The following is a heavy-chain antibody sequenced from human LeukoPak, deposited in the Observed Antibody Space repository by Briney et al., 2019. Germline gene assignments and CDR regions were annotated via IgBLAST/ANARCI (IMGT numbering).Heavy chain of an antibody. Sequence: GGSLRLSCAASGFTFSSYAMSWVRQAPGKGLEWVSVIYSGGSTYYADSVKGRFTISRDNSKNTLYLQMNSLRAEDTAVYYCAGAYCSSTGCYTLDYWGQGTLVTVSS. CDR3: AGAYCSSTGCYTLDY. CDR2: IYSGGST. V-gene: IGHV3-53*01. J-gene: IGHJ4*02. CDR1: GFTFSSYA. D-gene: IGHD2-2*02.